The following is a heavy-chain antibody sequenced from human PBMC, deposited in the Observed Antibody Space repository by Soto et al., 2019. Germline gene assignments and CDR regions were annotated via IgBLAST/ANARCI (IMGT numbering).Heavy chain of an antibody. CDR2: IIPVFGTA. V-gene: IGHV1-69*13. D-gene: IGHD6-13*01. J-gene: IGHJ5*02. CDR3: ARKDSSSWFNWFDH. CDR1: VGTFSSYA. Sequence: SVKVSCKASVGTFSSYAISWVRQAPGQGLEWMGGIIPVFGTANYAQKFQGRVTITADESTSTAYMELSSLRSEDTAVYYCARKDSSSWFNWFDHWGQGTLVTVSS.